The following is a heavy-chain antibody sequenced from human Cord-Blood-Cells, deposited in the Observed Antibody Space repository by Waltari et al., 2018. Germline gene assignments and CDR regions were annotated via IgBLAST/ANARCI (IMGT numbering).Heavy chain of an antibody. Sequence: GSSVKVSCKASGGTFSSYAISWVRQAPGQGLEWMGGIIPIFGTANYAQKFQGRVTITADESTSTAYMELSSLRAEDTAVYYCARGEIDYSNSGTYWYFDLWGRGTLVTVSS. D-gene: IGHD4-4*01. CDR1: GGTFSSYA. V-gene: IGHV1-69*01. J-gene: IGHJ2*01. CDR2: IIPIFGTA. CDR3: ARGEIDYSNSGTYWYFDL.